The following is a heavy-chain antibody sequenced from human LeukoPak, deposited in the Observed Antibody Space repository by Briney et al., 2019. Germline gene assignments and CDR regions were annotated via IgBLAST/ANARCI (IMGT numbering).Heavy chain of an antibody. V-gene: IGHV4-39*07. CDR3: ARDGKDIVVVVAAPNWFDP. CDR1: GGSISSSSYY. J-gene: IGHJ5*02. Sequence: SETLSLTCTVSGGSISSSSYYWGWIRQPPGKGLEWIGSIYYSGSTYYNPSLKSRVTISVDTSKNQFSLKLSSVTAADTAVYYCARDGKDIVVVVAAPNWFDPWGQGTLVTVSS. CDR2: IYYSGST. D-gene: IGHD2-15*01.